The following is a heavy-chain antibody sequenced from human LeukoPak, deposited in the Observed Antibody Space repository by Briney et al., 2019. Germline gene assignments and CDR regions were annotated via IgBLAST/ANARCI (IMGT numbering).Heavy chain of an antibody. V-gene: IGHV3-11*04. CDR2: ISSSGSAI. Sequence: GGSLRLSCAASGFTFSDYYINWIRQAPGKGLEWVSSISSSGSAIFYADSVRGRFTISRENAKNSLFLQMNSLRAEDTAVYYCARDLDVVVGPAHYDALDLWGQGTTVTVS. CDR1: GFTFSDYY. D-gene: IGHD2-15*01. CDR3: ARDLDVVVGPAHYDALDL. J-gene: IGHJ3*01.